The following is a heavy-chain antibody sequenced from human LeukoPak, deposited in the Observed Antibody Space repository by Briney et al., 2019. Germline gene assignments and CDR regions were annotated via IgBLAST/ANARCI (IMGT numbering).Heavy chain of an antibody. CDR3: ARVRSVLRFLEEENMAFDI. V-gene: IGHV1-46*01. CDR1: GYTFTSYY. Sequence: ASVKVSCKASGYTFTSYYMHWVRQAPGQGLEWMGIINPSGGSTSYAQKFQGRVTMTRDMSTSTVYMELSSLRSEDTAVYYCARVRSVLRFLEEENMAFDIWGQGTMATVSS. CDR2: INPSGGST. J-gene: IGHJ3*02. D-gene: IGHD3-3*01.